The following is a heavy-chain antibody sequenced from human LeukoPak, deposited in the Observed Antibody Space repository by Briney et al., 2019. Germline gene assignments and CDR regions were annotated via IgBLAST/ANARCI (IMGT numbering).Heavy chain of an antibody. V-gene: IGHV3-74*01. D-gene: IGHD1-26*01. CDR2: INTDGSIT. CDR1: GFTFSTYW. CDR3: ARVPPSVGEATSEYFQD. J-gene: IGHJ1*01. Sequence: GGSLRLSCAASGFTFSTYWMHWVRQAPGKGLLWVSRINTDGSITNYADSVKGRFTISRDNAKNTLYLQMSSLRSEDTAVYYCARVPPSVGEATSEYFQDWGQGTLVTVSS.